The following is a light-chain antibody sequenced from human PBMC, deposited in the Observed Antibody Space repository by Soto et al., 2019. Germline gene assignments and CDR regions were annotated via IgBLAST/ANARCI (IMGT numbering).Light chain of an antibody. CDR2: AAT. J-gene: IGKJ1*01. CDR3: QQYGSSPRT. Sequence: EIVLTQSPGTLSLSPGERATLSCRASQSVSYNYLAWYQQKPGQAHRLLIYAATSRATGIPGRFSGSGSGTDFTLTISRLEPEDFAMYYCQQYGSSPRTFGQGTKVEIK. V-gene: IGKV3-20*01. CDR1: QSVSYNY.